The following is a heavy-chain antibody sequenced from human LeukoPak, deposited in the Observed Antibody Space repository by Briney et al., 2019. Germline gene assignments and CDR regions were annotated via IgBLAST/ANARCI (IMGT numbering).Heavy chain of an antibody. CDR2: INPNSGGT. J-gene: IGHJ4*02. V-gene: IGHV1-2*02. CDR3: ARWSGGKSY. D-gene: IGHD4-23*01. CDR1: GYTFTGYY. Sequence: ASVKVSCKASGYTFTGYYMHWVRQAPEQGLEWMGWINPNSGGTNYAQKFQGRVTMTRDTSTSTVYMELSSLRSEDTAVYYCARWSGGKSYWGQGTLVTVSS.